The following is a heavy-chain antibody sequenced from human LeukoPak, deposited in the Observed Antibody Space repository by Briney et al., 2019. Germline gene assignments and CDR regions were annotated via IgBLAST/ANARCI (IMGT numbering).Heavy chain of an antibody. Sequence: GGSLRLSCAASGLTFSSYSMSWVRQAPGKGLEWVAKINQDGSERYYVDSVKGRFIISRDNPKNSLYLQMNSPRVEDSAVFYCATYGSGWSLGNWGQGTLVTVCS. J-gene: IGHJ4*02. D-gene: IGHD6-25*01. CDR1: GLTFSSYS. CDR3: ATYGSGWSLGN. CDR2: INQDGSER. V-gene: IGHV3-7*02.